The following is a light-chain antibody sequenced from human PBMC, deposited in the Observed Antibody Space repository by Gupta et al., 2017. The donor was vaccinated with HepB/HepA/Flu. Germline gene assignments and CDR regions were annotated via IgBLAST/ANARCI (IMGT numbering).Light chain of an antibody. CDR3: QQLQNYPLT. CDR1: QDISRY. Sequence: DIQLTQSPSFLYASEGDRINFTCRASQDISRYVVWYQVKPGKPPKVLISAASTLQSGVPPRFSGRGSGTDFTLSITGLQPEDFATYYCQQLQNYPLTFGGGSKVE. V-gene: IGKV1-9*01. J-gene: IGKJ4*01. CDR2: AAS.